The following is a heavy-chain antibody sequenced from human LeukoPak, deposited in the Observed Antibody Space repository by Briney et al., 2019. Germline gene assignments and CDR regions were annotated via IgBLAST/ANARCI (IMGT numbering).Heavy chain of an antibody. CDR3: ARLPPDYNDLHDALDL. Sequence: ASVKVSCMASGYTFTSYGISWVRQAPGQGLEWMGWISAYNGNTNYAQKLQGRVTMTTDTSTSTAYMELRSLRSDDTAVYYCARLPPDYNDLHDALDLWGQGTVVTVSS. CDR2: ISAYNGNT. CDR1: GYTFTSYG. V-gene: IGHV1-18*01. D-gene: IGHD4-17*01. J-gene: IGHJ3*01.